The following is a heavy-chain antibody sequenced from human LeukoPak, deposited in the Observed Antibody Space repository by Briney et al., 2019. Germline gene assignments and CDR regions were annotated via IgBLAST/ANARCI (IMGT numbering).Heavy chain of an antibody. Sequence: SGPTLVNPPQTLTLTCTFSGFSLSTSGVGVGWIRQPPGKALEWLALIYWDDDKRYSPSLKSRLTITKDTSKNQVVLTMTNMDPVDTATYYRAHWVTRAKNGYHNGGHCFDYWGQGTLVTVSS. CDR3: AHWVTRAKNGYHNGGHCFDY. V-gene: IGHV2-5*02. CDR2: IYWDDDK. D-gene: IGHD5-24*01. J-gene: IGHJ4*02. CDR1: GFSLSTSGVG.